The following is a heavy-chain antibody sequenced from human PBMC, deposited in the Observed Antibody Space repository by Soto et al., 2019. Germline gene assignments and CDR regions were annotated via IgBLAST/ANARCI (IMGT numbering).Heavy chain of an antibody. CDR3: AKAVGYCSGGTCYLYFDY. J-gene: IGHJ4*02. V-gene: IGHV3-23*01. D-gene: IGHD2-15*01. Sequence: GGSLRLSCAASGFTFSSYAMSWVRQAPGKGLEWVSAISGSGGSTYYADSVKGRFTISRDNSKHTLYLQLNSLSADDTAVYYCAKAVGYCSGGTCYLYFDYWGQGTLVTVSS. CDR2: ISGSGGST. CDR1: GFTFSSYA.